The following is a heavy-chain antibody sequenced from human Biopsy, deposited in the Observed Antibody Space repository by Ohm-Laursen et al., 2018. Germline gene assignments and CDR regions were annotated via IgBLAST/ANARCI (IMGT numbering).Heavy chain of an antibody. J-gene: IGHJ3*02. D-gene: IGHD1-7*01. Sequence: SETLSLTCTVSGGSISGYHWSWIRKSPGKGLEWLGRIYTSGSSNKNPSLMSRVTMSVDTSKKQFSLKVYSVTAADTAVYYCARDYGLELGGLEAFDIWGQGTMVTVSS. CDR2: IYTSGSS. CDR3: ARDYGLELGGLEAFDI. V-gene: IGHV4-4*07. CDR1: GGSISGYH.